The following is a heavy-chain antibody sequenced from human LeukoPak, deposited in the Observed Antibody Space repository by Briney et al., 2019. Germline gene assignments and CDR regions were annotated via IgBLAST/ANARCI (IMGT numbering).Heavy chain of an antibody. CDR3: ARQVGYCSSTSCSYYFDY. CDR1: NGSISSSSYY. CDR2: IYYSGST. Sequence: SETLSLTCTVSNGSISSSSYYWGWIRQPPGKGLEWLGSIYYSGSTYYNPSLKSRVTISVDTSKNQFSLKLSSVTAADTAVYYCARQVGYCSSTSCSYYFDYWGQGTLVTVSS. V-gene: IGHV4-39*01. J-gene: IGHJ4*02. D-gene: IGHD2-2*03.